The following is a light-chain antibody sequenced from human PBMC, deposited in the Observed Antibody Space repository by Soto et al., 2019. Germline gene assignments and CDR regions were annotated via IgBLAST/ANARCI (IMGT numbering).Light chain of an antibody. Sequence: EIVLTQSPGTLSLSPGERATLSCRASQSVSSSYFAWYQQKPGPAPRLLIYGASSRGTGIPGRFSGSGSGTDFTLTISRLEPDDFAVYYCQQFGSSPLFTFVPGTKVDVK. CDR2: GAS. CDR3: QQFGSSPLFT. J-gene: IGKJ3*01. V-gene: IGKV3-20*01. CDR1: QSVSSSY.